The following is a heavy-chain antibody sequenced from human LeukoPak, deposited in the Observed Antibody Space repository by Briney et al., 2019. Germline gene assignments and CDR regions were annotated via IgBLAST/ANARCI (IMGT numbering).Heavy chain of an antibody. V-gene: IGHV1-8*01. CDR2: MNPNSGNT. J-gene: IGHJ4*02. CDR1: GYTFTSYD. CDR3: AREGKGWLRLLEGYFDY. Sequence: ASVKVSCKASGYTFTSYDINWVRQATGQGLEWMGWMNPNSGNTGYAQKFQGRVTMTRNTSISTAYMELSSLRSEDTAVYYCAREGKGWLRLLEGYFDYWGQGTLVTVSS. D-gene: IGHD5-12*01.